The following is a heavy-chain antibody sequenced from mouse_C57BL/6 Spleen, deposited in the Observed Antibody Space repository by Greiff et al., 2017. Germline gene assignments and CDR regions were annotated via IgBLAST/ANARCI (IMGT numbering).Heavy chain of an antibody. D-gene: IGHD2-4*01. J-gene: IGHJ1*03. V-gene: IGHV1-9*01. CDR2: ILPGSGST. Sequence: VKLQESGAELMKPGASVKLSCKATGYTFTGYWIEWVKQRPGHGLEWIGEILPGSGSTNYNEKFKGKATFTADTSSNTASMQLSILTTEDSAIYYCAPLITTYFDVWGTGTTVTVSS. CDR3: APLITTYFDV. CDR1: GYTFTGYW.